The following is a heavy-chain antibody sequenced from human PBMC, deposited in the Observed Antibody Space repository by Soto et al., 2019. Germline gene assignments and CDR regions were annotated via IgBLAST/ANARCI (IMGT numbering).Heavy chain of an antibody. J-gene: IGHJ4*02. CDR3: ARAAVAGTRESDY. D-gene: IGHD6-19*01. Sequence: PGGSLRLSCAASGFTFSSYSMNWVRQAPGKGLEWVSSISSSSSYIYYADSVKGRFTISRDNAKNSLYLQMNSLRAEDTAVYYCARAAVAGTRESDYWGQGTLVTVSS. CDR2: ISSSSSYI. CDR1: GFTFSSYS. V-gene: IGHV3-21*01.